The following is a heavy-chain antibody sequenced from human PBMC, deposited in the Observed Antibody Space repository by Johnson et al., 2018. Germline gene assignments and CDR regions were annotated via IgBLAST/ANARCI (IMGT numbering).Heavy chain of an antibody. CDR1: GFTFDDYA. Sequence: VQLVQSGGGLVQPGRSLRLSCAASGFTFDDYAMHWVRQAPGKGLEWVSGISWNSGSIGYAESVKGRFNISRDNAKHSLYLQMNSLRAEDTAFYDCSKELARAFDIWGQATMVSVSS. D-gene: IGHD1-1*01. CDR2: ISWNSGSI. V-gene: IGHV3-9*01. J-gene: IGHJ3*02. CDR3: SKELARAFDI.